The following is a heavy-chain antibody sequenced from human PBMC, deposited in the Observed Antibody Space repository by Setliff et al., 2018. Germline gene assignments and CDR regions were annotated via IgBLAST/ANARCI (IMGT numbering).Heavy chain of an antibody. CDR3: ARLPNYVWGTPVDY. Sequence: SETLSLTCTVSGASITNINYYWGLIRQPPGKGLEWIGSIFYSGRTFCNPSLKSRVTISVDTSKNQFSLTLSSVTAADTAVYYCARLPNYVWGTPVDYWGQGTLVTVSS. V-gene: IGHV4-39*01. D-gene: IGHD3-16*01. CDR1: GASITNINYY. J-gene: IGHJ4*02. CDR2: IFYSGRT.